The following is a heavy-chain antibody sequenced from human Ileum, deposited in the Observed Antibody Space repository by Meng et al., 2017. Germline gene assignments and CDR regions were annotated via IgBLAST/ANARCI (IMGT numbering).Heavy chain of an antibody. CDR2: IRSKANNYAT. V-gene: IGHV3-73*02. J-gene: IGHJ4*02. CDR1: GFIFSDSS. Sequence: VPWLKSEGGWVMPGGSLKLSLAASGFIFSDSSMPWVLQASGKGLEWVGHIRSKANNYATAYVASVKGRFTISRDESKNTAYLQMSSLKTEDTAVYYCTRLYSAGWGQGTLVTVSS. D-gene: IGHD6-13*01. CDR3: TRLYSAG.